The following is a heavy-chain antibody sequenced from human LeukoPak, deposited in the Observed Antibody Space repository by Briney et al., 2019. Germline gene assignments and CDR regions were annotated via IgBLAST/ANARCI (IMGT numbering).Heavy chain of an antibody. CDR1: GGSISSYY. J-gene: IGHJ5*02. D-gene: IGHD2-2*01. CDR3: ARQGDIVVVPAAHNWFDP. CDR2: IYTSGTI. V-gene: IGHV4-4*07. Sequence: PSETLSLTCTVSGGSISSYYWSWIRQPAGTALEWIGRIYTSGTITYNPSLKSRVTMSVDTSKNQFSLKLSSVTAADTAVYYCARQGDIVVVPAAHNWFDPWGQGTLVTVSS.